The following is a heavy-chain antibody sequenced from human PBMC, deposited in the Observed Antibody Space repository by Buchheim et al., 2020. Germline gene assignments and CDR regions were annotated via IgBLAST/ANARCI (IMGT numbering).Heavy chain of an antibody. J-gene: IGHJ6*02. CDR2: ISYDGSNK. V-gene: IGHV3-30*04. D-gene: IGHD1-1*01. CDR3: ARDKERYYYYYYGMDV. Sequence: QVQLVESGGGVVQPVRSLGLSCAASGFTFSSYAMHWVRQAPGKGLEWVAVISYDGSNKYYADSVKGRFTISRDNSKNTLYLQMNSLRAEDTAVYYCARDKERYYYYYYGMDVWGQGTT. CDR1: GFTFSSYA.